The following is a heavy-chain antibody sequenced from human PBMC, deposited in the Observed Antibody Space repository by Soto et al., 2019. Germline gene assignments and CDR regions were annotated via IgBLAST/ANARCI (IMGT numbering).Heavy chain of an antibody. J-gene: IGHJ3*01. CDR2: IYHTGIA. Sequence: PXGTLSLPFTDAGGSSSSSRYDWGWIRQPPGKVLEWIVEIYHTGIASYSPSLKSRVSMSIDKSKNQFSLRLTDVTAADTAKYYCARGPRSGSYSVDGFDFWGQGTVVTVS. CDR3: ARGPRSGSYSVDGFDF. V-gene: IGHV4-39*07. CDR1: GGSSSSSRYD. D-gene: IGHD1-26*01.